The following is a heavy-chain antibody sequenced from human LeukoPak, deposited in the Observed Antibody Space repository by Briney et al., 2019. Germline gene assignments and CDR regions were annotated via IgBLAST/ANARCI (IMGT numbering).Heavy chain of an antibody. Sequence: GGSLRLSCTVSGFTVSSNSMSWVRQAPGKGLEWVSFIYSDNTHYSDSVKGRFTISRDNSKNTLYLQMNSLRAEDMALYYCAKGFLYGSGSSALDYWGQGTLVTVSS. CDR3: AKGFLYGSGSSALDY. CDR2: IYSDNT. J-gene: IGHJ4*02. CDR1: GFTVSSNS. V-gene: IGHV3-53*05. D-gene: IGHD3-10*01.